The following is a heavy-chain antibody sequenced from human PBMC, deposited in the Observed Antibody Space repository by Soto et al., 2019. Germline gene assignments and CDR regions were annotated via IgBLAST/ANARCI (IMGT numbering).Heavy chain of an antibody. CDR1: EFRLSNXS. CDR2: IKSKADGGTI. J-gene: IGHJ4*02. Sequence: LXLXCADSEFRLSNXSMSWVRQAPGKGLECVVRIKSKADGGTIDYAEAVKGRLTISRDDSKNTLFLKMTSLITEATAVYYCTTGPDCGQSDYWGQGTLGTVSS. D-gene: IGHD2-21*02. V-gene: IGHV3-15*01. CDR3: TTGPDCGQSDY.